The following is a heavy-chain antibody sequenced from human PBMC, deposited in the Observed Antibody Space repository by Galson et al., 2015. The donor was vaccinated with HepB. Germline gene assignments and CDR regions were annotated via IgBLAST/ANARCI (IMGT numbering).Heavy chain of an antibody. CDR2: SSDKAESYTT. CDR3: ARYSSRGGGLDV. V-gene: IGHV3-72*01. J-gene: IGHJ6*02. D-gene: IGHD6-19*01. Sequence: SLRLSCAASGFTFSDHYMDWVRQAPGTGLEWVGRSSDKAESYTTAYAASVQGRFTISRDDSENSLFLQMNSLKAADTAWYYCARYSSRGGGLDVWGQGTTVTVSS. CDR1: GFTFSDHY.